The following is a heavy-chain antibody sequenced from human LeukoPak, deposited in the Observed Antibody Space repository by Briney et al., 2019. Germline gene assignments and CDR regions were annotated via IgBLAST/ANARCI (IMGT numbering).Heavy chain of an antibody. V-gene: IGHV3-7*04. CDR3: GRVDYNGDAVGY. CDR2: IKQDGGEK. J-gene: IGHJ4*02. Sequence: SGGSLRLSCAASGFTFSGYWMNWVRQAPGKGPEWVANIKQDGGEKSYVDSVRGRFTISRDNAKNSLYLQMNSLRDEDTAVYYCGRVDYNGDAVGYWGQGTLVTVSS. D-gene: IGHD2-21*02. CDR1: GFTFSGYW.